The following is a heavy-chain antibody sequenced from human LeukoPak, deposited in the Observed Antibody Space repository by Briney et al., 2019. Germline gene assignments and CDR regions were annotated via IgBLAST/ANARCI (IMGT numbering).Heavy chain of an antibody. J-gene: IGHJ6*02. V-gene: IGHV3-66*01. CDR2: IYSGGST. D-gene: IGHD6-13*01. Sequence: PGGSLRLSCAASAFTVSSNYMSWVRQAPGKGLEWVSVIYSGGSTYYADSVKGRFTISRDNSKNTLYLQMNSLRAEDTAVYYCAREVAAAATRNYYYYYGMDVWGQGTTVTVSS. CDR1: AFTVSSNY. CDR3: AREVAAAATRNYYYYYGMDV.